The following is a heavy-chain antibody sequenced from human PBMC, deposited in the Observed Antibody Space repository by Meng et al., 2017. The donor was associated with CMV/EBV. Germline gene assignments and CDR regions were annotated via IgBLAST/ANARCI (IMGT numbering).Heavy chain of an antibody. CDR1: GYTVTDYY. D-gene: IGHD6-19*01. V-gene: IGHV1-2*02. Sequence: QGQLVLSGAEVSKPGSSVKVSCKASGYTVTDYYLHWVRQAPGQWLEWMGWINPNDDTNYAQNFQGRVTMTRDMSINTVYMELSRLTSDDTAVYYCARSSGWSRFDYWGLGTLVTVSS. CDR2: INPNDDT. J-gene: IGHJ4*02. CDR3: ARSSGWSRFDY.